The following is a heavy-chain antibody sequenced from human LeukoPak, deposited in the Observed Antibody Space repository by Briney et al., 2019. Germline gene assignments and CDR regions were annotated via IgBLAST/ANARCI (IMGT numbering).Heavy chain of an antibody. V-gene: IGHV1-2*04. Sequence: GASVKVSCKASGYTFTGYYMHWVRQAPGQGLEWMGWINPNSGGTNYAQKFQGWVTMTRDTSISTAYMELSRLRSDDTAVYYCARGLKATVTTTFDYWGQGTLVTASS. J-gene: IGHJ4*02. CDR3: ARGLKATVTTTFDY. CDR2: INPNSGGT. D-gene: IGHD4-17*01. CDR1: GYTFTGYY.